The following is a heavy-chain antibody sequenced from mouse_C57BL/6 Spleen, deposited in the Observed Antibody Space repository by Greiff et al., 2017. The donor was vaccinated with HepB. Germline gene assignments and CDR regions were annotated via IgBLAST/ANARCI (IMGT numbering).Heavy chain of an antibody. CDR1: GFTFSSYA. CDR3: ARVIYDVFPY. J-gene: IGHJ3*01. Sequence: EVKLVESGGGLVKPGGSLKLSCAASGFTFSSYAMSWVRQTPEKRLEWVATISDGGSYTYYPDNVKGRFTISRDNAKNNLYLQMSHLKSEDTAMYYCARVIYDVFPYWGQGTLVTVSA. V-gene: IGHV5-4*03. CDR2: ISDGGSYT. D-gene: IGHD2-3*01.